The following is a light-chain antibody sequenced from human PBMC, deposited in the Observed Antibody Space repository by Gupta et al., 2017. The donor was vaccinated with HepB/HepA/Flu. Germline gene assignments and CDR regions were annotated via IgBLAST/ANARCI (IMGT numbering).Light chain of an antibody. J-gene: IGKJ1*01. V-gene: IGKV1-39*01. CDR1: ESFSNY. Sequence: DIQMTQPPSSLSASIGDRVTITCRASESFSNYLNWYQQKPGRAPKLLIYAASTLQSGVPSRFSGSGSETDFTLTIISLQPEDFATYYCQQSYSTPRTFGQGTKVEIK. CDR3: QQSYSTPRT. CDR2: AAS.